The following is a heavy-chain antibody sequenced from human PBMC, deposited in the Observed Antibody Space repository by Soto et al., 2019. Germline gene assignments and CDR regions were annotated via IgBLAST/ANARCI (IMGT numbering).Heavy chain of an antibody. D-gene: IGHD3-3*01. CDR3: ASPGFWSGYSCYGMDV. Sequence: GASVKVSCKASGGTFSSYAISWVRQAPGQGLEWMGGIIPIFGTANYAQKFQGRVTITADESTSTAYMELSSLRSEDTAVYYCASPGFWSGYSCYGMDVWGQGTTVTVSS. J-gene: IGHJ6*02. CDR2: IIPIFGTA. CDR1: GGTFSSYA. V-gene: IGHV1-69*13.